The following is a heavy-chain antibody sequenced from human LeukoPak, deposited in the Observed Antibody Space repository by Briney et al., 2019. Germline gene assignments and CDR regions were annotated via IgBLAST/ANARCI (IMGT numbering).Heavy chain of an antibody. V-gene: IGHV3-48*01. CDR2: ISSSGSAI. CDR1: GFPLSSYS. Sequence: GGSLRLSCAASGFPLSSYSINWVRQAPGKGLEWVSYISSSGSAIYYVDSVKGRFTVSRDNAKNSLFLQMNSPRAEDTAVYYCVRVKGSYFDYWDQGALVTVSS. CDR3: VRVKGSYFDY. D-gene: IGHD2-15*01. J-gene: IGHJ4*02.